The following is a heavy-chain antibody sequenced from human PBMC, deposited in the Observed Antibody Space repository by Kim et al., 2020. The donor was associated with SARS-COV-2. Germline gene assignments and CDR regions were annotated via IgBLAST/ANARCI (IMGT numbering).Heavy chain of an antibody. CDR2: IWYDGSNK. V-gene: IGHV3-33*01. CDR3: ARDGGGRGVGY. D-gene: IGHD1-26*01. Sequence: GGSLRLSCAASGFTFSSYGMHWVRQAPGKGLEWVAVIWYDGSNKYYADSVKGRFTISRDNSKNTLYLQMNSLRAEDTAVYYCARDGGGRGVGYWGQGTLVTVSS. J-gene: IGHJ4*02. CDR1: GFTFSSYG.